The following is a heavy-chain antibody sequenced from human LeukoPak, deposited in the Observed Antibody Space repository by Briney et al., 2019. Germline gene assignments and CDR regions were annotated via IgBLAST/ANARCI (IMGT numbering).Heavy chain of an antibody. D-gene: IGHD1-26*01. CDR2: IYHSGST. CDR1: GYSISSGYY. CDR3: ARVRSGLDYYYYMDV. Sequence: SETLSLTCTVSGYSISSGYYWGWIRQPPGKGLEWIGSIYHSGSTYYNPSLKSRVTISVDTSKNQFSLKLSSVTAADTAVHYCARVRSGLDYYYYMDVWGKGTTVTVSS. V-gene: IGHV4-38-2*02. J-gene: IGHJ6*03.